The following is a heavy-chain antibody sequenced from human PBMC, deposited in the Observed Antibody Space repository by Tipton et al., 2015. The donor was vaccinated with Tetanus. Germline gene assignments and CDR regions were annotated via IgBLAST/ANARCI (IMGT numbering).Heavy chain of an antibody. Sequence: LRLSCAAFGFTFSSYGMHWVRQAPGKGLEWVAVIWYDGSNKYYADSVKGRFTISRDNSKNTLCLQMNSLRAEDTAVYYCARDGTIYGDYRAYFDYWGQGTLVTVSS. CDR3: ARDGTIYGDYRAYFDY. CDR2: IWYDGSNK. CDR1: GFTFSSYG. D-gene: IGHD4-17*01. V-gene: IGHV3-33*01. J-gene: IGHJ4*02.